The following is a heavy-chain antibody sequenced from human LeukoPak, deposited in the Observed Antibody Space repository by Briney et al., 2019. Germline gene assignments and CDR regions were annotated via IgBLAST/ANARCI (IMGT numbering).Heavy chain of an antibody. J-gene: IGHJ4*02. V-gene: IGHV3-23*01. CDR3: VKDRCDRATCPEV. D-gene: IGHD1-14*01. CDR2: ISNSGDST. CDR1: GFTFSTYA. Sequence: PGGSLRLSCAASGFTFSTYAMSWVRQAPGEGPQWVSGISNSGDSTYYLDSVKGRFTISRDNSKNTLHLQMSSLRAEDTALYYCVKDRCDRATCPEVWGQGTLVTVSS.